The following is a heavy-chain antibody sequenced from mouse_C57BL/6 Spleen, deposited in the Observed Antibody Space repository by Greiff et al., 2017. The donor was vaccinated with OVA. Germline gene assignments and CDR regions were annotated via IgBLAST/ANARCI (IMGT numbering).Heavy chain of an antibody. J-gene: IGHJ4*01. D-gene: IGHD2-10*01. Sequence: EVQLQQSGPELVKPGASVKIPCKASGYTFTDYNMDWVKQSHGKSLEWIGDINPNNGGTIYNQKFKGKATLTVDKSSSTAYMELRILTSDDTAVYYCTSLLYHNGYYALDYWGQGTSVTVSS. V-gene: IGHV1-18*01. CDR2: INPNNGGT. CDR3: TSLLYHNGYYALDY. CDR1: GYTFTDYN.